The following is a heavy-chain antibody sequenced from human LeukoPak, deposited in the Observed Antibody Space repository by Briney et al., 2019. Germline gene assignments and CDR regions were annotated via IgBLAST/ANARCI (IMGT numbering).Heavy chain of an antibody. V-gene: IGHV3-30*04. J-gene: IGHJ4*02. CDR3: ARDGSIAAADYYFDY. CDR2: ISYDGRNK. Sequence: GGSLRLSCAASGFTFSSYPMHWVRQAPGKGLEWVAVISYDGRNKYHADSVKGQFTISRDNSKNTPYLQVSSLRAEDTAVYYCARDGSIAAADYYFDYWGQGTLVTVSS. CDR1: GFTFSSYP. D-gene: IGHD6-13*01.